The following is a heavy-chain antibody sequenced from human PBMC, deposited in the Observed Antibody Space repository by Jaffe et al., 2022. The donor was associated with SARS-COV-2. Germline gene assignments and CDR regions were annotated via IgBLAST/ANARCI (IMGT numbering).Heavy chain of an antibody. CDR1: GFTFSSYW. J-gene: IGHJ4*02. CDR3: ARGRRGDGYNSYYFDY. D-gene: IGHD5-12*01. CDR2: INSDGSST. V-gene: IGHV3-74*01. Sequence: EVQLVESGGGLVQPGGSLRLSCAASGFTFSSYWMHWVRQAPGKGLVWVSRINSDGSSTSYADSVKGRFTISRDNAKNTLYLQMNSLRAEDTAVYYCARGRRGDGYNSYYFDYWGQGTLVTVSS.